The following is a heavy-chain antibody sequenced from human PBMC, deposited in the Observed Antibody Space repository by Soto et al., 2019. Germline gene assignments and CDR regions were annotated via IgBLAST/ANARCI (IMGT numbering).Heavy chain of an antibody. CDR1: GFTFSNAW. D-gene: IGHD3-22*01. CDR2: IKSKTDGGTT. Sequence: GGSLRLSCAASGFTFSNAWMNWVRQAPGKGLEWVDRIKSKTDGGTTDYAAPVKGRFTISRDDSKNTLYLQMNSLKTEDTAVYYCTTDPDYYDSSVYYWGQGTLVTVSS. V-gene: IGHV3-15*07. J-gene: IGHJ4*02. CDR3: TTDPDYYDSSVYY.